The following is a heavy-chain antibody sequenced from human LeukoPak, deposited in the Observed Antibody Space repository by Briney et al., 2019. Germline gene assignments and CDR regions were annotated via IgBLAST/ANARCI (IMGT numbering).Heavy chain of an antibody. CDR2: MSASGSKT. Sequence: GGSLRLSCAASGFTFSSYSMNWVRQAPGKGLEWVSLMSASGSKTYYADSVRGRFTISGDDSKYALYILYLQMKSLRAEDTAVYYCAKFEAGSDAFDIWGQGTMVTVSS. V-gene: IGHV3-23*01. J-gene: IGHJ3*02. CDR1: GFTFSSYS. CDR3: AKFEAGSDAFDI. D-gene: IGHD6-19*01.